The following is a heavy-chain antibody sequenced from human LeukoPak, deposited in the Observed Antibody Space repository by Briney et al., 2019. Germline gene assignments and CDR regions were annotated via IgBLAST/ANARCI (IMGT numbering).Heavy chain of an antibody. J-gene: IGHJ4*02. CDR1: GFTFSSYG. Sequence: QAVGSLRLSCAASGFTFSSYGMRWVRQAPGKGLEWVAFIRYDGRNKFYADSVKGRFTISRDNSKNTLYLQMNSLRAEDTAVYYCAREHFWSGSGYFDYWGQGTLVTVSS. CDR2: IRYDGRNK. V-gene: IGHV3-30*02. CDR3: AREHFWSGSGYFDY. D-gene: IGHD3-3*02.